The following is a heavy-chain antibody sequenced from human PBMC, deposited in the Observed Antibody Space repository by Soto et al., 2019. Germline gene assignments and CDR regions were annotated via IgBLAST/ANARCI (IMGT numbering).Heavy chain of an antibody. CDR2: MNQDGSEK. J-gene: IGHJ5*02. D-gene: IGHD1-26*01. CDR1: GFTFSNSW. CDR3: AKNQGVELVPLATVDWFDP. Sequence: PGGSLRLSCAASGFTFSNSWMTWVRQAPGKGLEWVANMNQDGSEKYYEDSVKGRFTISRDNAKNSLSLQMNSLRAEDTAVYHCAKNQGVELVPLATVDWFDPWGQGSVVTVSS. V-gene: IGHV3-7*03.